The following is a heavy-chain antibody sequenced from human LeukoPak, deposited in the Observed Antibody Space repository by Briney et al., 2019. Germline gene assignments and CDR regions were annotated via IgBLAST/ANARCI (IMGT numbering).Heavy chain of an antibody. Sequence: SETLSLTCAVYGGSFSGYYWSWIRQPPGKGLEWIGYIYYSGSTNYNPSLKSRVAISVDTSKIQFSLNLNSVTAADTAVDFCATMYVGSSASFGYWGQGTLVTVSS. J-gene: IGHJ4*02. CDR3: ATMYVGSSASFGY. V-gene: IGHV4-34*11. CDR2: IYYSGST. D-gene: IGHD2-2*01. CDR1: GGSFSGYY.